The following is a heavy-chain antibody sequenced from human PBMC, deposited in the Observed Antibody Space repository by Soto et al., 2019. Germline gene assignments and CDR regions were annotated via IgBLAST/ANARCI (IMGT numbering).Heavy chain of an antibody. D-gene: IGHD1-26*01. Sequence: EMKLVESGGGLVQPGRSLRLSCAASGFTFDDYAVHWVRQAPGKGLEWVSGISWNSGIIDYADSVKGRFTISRDNAKNSLYLQMNSLRPEDTALYDCAKDVEWGGSHLNHAFDIWGQGTMVSVSA. CDR1: GFTFDDYA. CDR3: AKDVEWGGSHLNHAFDI. CDR2: ISWNSGII. J-gene: IGHJ3*02. V-gene: IGHV3-9*01.